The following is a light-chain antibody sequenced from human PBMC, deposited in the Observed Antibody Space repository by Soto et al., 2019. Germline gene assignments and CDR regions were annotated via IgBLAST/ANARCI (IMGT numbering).Light chain of an antibody. V-gene: IGKV3-11*01. CDR1: QSFSSY. J-gene: IGKJ5*01. Sequence: EIVLTQSPATLSLSPGERATLSCRASQSFSSYLAWYQQKPGQAPRLLIYDASKRATGIPARFSGRGSGTDFTLTISGVEPEDVAGYYCQQRSNWPPVSTFGQGTRLEIK. CDR2: DAS. CDR3: QQRSNWPPVST.